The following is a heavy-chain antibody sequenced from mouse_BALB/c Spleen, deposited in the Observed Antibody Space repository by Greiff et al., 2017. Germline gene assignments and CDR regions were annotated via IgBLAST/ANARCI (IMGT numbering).Heavy chain of an antibody. Sequence: EVKLMESGPGLVKPSQSLSLTCSVTGYSITSGYYWNWIRQFPGNKLEWMGYISYDGSNNYNPSLKNRISITRDTSKNQFFLKLNSVTTEDTATYYCAREGEGGTLFDYWGQGTTLTVSS. CDR2: ISYDGSN. CDR3: AREGEGGTLFDY. J-gene: IGHJ2*01. D-gene: IGHD4-1*01. CDR1: GYSITSGYY. V-gene: IGHV3-6*02.